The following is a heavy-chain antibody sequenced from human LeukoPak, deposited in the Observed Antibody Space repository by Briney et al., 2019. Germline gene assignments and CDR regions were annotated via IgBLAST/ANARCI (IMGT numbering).Heavy chain of an antibody. CDR3: ARPQYYYDSSGYYSNAFDI. V-gene: IGHV4-39*01. J-gene: IGHJ3*02. D-gene: IGHD3-22*01. CDR2: IYYSGST. Sequence: SETLSLTCTVSGGSISSSSYYWGWIRQPPGKGLEWIGSIYYSGSTYYNPSLKSRVTISVDTSKNQFSLKLSSVTAADTAVYYCARPQYYYDSSGYYSNAFDIWGQGTMVTVSS. CDR1: GGSISSSSYY.